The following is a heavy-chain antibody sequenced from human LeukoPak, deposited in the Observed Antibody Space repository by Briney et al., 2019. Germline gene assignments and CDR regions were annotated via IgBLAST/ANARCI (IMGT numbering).Heavy chain of an antibody. D-gene: IGHD3-3*01. J-gene: IGHJ4*02. CDR3: AKDLPYYDFGSGNLDS. V-gene: IGHV3-23*01. CDR2: MRARGGST. CDR1: GFPYSSYA. Sequence: PGGSLRLSCAASGFPYSSYAMIWLRQSPGKGLVGVSAMRARGGSTYTADTVTGRFTNSRDNSKTTLYLQMNSLRAEDTAVYYCAKDLPYYDFGSGNLDSWGQGPLVTVSS.